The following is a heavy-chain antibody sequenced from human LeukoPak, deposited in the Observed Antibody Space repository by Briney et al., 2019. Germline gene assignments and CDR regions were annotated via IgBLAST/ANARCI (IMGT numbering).Heavy chain of an antibody. J-gene: IGHJ6*03. CDR3: AKDGTREDSRGTYYYYYMDV. D-gene: IGHD3-22*01. V-gene: IGHV3-30*02. CDR1: GFTFSSYG. Sequence: GGSLRLSCAASGFTFSSYGMHWVRQAPGKGLEWVAFIRYDGSNKYYADSVKGRLTISRDNSKNTLYLQMNSLRAEDTAVYYCAKDGTREDSRGTYYYYYMDVWGKGTTVTISS. CDR2: IRYDGSNK.